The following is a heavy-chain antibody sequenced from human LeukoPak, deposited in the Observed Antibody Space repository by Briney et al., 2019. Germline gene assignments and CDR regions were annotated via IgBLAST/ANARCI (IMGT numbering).Heavy chain of an antibody. CDR1: GGSFSGYY. V-gene: IGHV4-34*01. CDR3: ARGRRYSSPFDI. J-gene: IGHJ3*02. CDR2: INHSGST. Sequence: SESLSLTCAVYGGSFSGYYWSWIRQPPGKGLEWIGEINHSGSTNYNPSLKSRVTISVDTSKNQFPLKLSSVTAADTAVYYCARGRRYSSPFDIWGQGTMVTVSS. D-gene: IGHD5-18*01.